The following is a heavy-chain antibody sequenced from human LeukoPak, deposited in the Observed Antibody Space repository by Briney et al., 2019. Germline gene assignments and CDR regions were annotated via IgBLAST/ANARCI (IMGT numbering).Heavy chain of an antibody. CDR1: GGSIRSSSYY. Sequence: SETLSLTCTVSGGSIRSSSYYWGGIRQPPGKGLEWIGSIYYSGSTYYNPSLKSRVTISVDTSKNQVPLRLSSVTAADAAVYYCASGHYGSSGYYYPFDYWGQGTLVTVSS. V-gene: IGHV4-39*01. CDR2: IYYSGST. D-gene: IGHD3-22*01. CDR3: ASGHYGSSGYYYPFDY. J-gene: IGHJ4*02.